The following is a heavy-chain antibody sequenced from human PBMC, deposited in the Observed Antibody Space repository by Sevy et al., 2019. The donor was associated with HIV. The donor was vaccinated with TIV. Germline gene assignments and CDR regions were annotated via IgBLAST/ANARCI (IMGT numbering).Heavy chain of an antibody. CDR1: GFTFSSYS. V-gene: IGHV3-21*01. CDR2: ISSSSSYI. Sequence: GGSLRLSCAASGFTFSSYSMNWVRQAPGKGLEWVSSISSSSSYIYYADSVKGRFTISRDNAKNSLYLQMNSLRADDRAVYYCATEYCSGGSCSDYYYYYMDVWGKGTTVTVSS. D-gene: IGHD2-15*01. CDR3: ATEYCSGGSCSDYYYYYMDV. J-gene: IGHJ6*03.